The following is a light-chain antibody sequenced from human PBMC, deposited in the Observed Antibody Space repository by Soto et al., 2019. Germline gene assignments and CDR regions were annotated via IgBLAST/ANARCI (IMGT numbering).Light chain of an antibody. CDR3: QQHYSDPLT. CDR1: QSVLYSSKNKNS. J-gene: IGKJ4*01. Sequence: DIVMTQSPDSLAVSLGERATINCKSSQSVLYSSKNKNSLVWYQQKPGQPPKLLIYWASTRESGVPDRFSGSGSGTDFSLTISSLPAEDVAVYYCQQHYSDPLTFGGGTKVEIK. CDR2: WAS. V-gene: IGKV4-1*01.